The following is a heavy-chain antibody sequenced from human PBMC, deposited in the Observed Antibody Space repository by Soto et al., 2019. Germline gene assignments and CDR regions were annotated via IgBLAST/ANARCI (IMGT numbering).Heavy chain of an antibody. V-gene: IGHV3-30-3*01. D-gene: IGHD3-22*01. CDR1: GFIFSSYA. Sequence: PGGSLRLSCAASGFIFSSYAMHWVRQAPGKGLEWVAVISYDGSNKYYADSVKGRFTISRDNSKKMVYLQMNSLRVEDTAVYYCARDDQFEAMIVVVTGFDYWGQGTLVTVSS. CDR2: ISYDGSNK. J-gene: IGHJ4*02. CDR3: ARDDQFEAMIVVVTGFDY.